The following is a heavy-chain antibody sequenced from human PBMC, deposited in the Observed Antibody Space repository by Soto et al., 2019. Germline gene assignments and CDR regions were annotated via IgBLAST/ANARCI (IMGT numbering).Heavy chain of an antibody. CDR3: ARQQLLPFYYALDV. J-gene: IGHJ6*02. D-gene: IGHD6-13*01. V-gene: IGHV4-59*01. CDR1: GGSISGYY. CDR2: IYYRGST. Sequence: SETLSLTCNVSGGSISGYYWSWIRQPPGKGLEYIGYIYYRGSTNYNPSLESRVTMSVDTSRNQFSLKVNSVTAADTAVYYCARQQLLPFYYALDVWGQGTTVTVSS.